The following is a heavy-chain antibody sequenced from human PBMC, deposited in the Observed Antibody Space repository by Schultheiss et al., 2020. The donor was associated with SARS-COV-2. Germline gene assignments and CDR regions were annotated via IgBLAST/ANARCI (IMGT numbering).Heavy chain of an antibody. J-gene: IGHJ4*02. D-gene: IGHD6-19*01. V-gene: IGHV3-21*01. Sequence: GGSLRLSCSASEFTFSSYAMHWVRQAPGKGLEWVSSISSSSSYIYYADSVKGRFTISRDNAKNSLYLQMNSLRAEDTAVYYCARFARGLVLAGAHDYWGQGTLVTVSS. CDR2: ISSSSSYI. CDR3: ARFARGLVLAGAHDY. CDR1: EFTFSSYA.